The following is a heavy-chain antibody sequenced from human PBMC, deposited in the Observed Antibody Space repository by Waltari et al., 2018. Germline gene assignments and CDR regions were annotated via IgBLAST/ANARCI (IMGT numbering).Heavy chain of an antibody. D-gene: IGHD3-22*01. Sequence: EVQLVESGGGWVQPGGSLRLACAASGFTLSRYWMSWVRRVPGKGREWVANIKKDGSDEYYVDSVRVRFTISRDNAKNSLYLQMNSLRPEDTAVYYCARDQWFAFDIWGQGTMVTVSS. CDR1: GFTLSRYW. CDR3: ARDQWFAFDI. V-gene: IGHV3-7*01. CDR2: IKKDGSDE. J-gene: IGHJ3*02.